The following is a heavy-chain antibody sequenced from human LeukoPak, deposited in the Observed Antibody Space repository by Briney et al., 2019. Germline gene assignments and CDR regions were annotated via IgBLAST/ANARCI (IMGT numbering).Heavy chain of an antibody. CDR1: GYTFTSYG. CDR2: ISAYNGNT. Sequence: ASVKVSCEASGYTFTSYGISWVRQAPGQGLEWMGWISAYNGNTNYAQKLQGRVTMTTDTSTSTAYMELRSLRSDDTAVYYCARLGISGTYYYDSSGLPDYWGQGTLVTVSS. D-gene: IGHD3-22*01. V-gene: IGHV1-18*01. J-gene: IGHJ4*02. CDR3: ARLGISGTYYYDSSGLPDY.